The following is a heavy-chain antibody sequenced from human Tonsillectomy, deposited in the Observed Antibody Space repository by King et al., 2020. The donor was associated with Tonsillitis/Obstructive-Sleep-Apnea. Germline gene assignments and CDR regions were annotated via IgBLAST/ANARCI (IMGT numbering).Heavy chain of an antibody. V-gene: IGHV3-15*01. CDR3: PATVDGGIVGVPAAADY. D-gene: IGHD2-2*01. CDR1: GFTFSHDW. Sequence: VQLVESGGGFVKPGGSLRLSCAASGFTFSHDWMNWVRQAPGTGLEWDVRIKSKMDGGTIDYAAPVKGRFTISRDDSKNTLYLQLNSLKTEDTAVYYCPATVDGGIVGVPAAADYWGQGTLDTVSS. CDR2: IKSKMDGGTI. J-gene: IGHJ4*02.